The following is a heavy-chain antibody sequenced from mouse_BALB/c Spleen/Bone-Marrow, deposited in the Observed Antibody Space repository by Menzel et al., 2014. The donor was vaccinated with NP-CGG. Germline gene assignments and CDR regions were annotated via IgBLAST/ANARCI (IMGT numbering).Heavy chain of an antibody. D-gene: IGHD2-1*01. J-gene: IGHJ3*01. CDR2: IYPGNGNA. CDR3: SRGGNYGTY. CDR1: GYAFSTYW. V-gene: IGHV1-80*01. Sequence: LVESGAKLVRPGSSVKISCKASGYAFSTYWMNWVKQRPGQGLEWIGQIYPGNGNADYNGKFKDKATLTADKSSRTAYMHLSSLTSEDSAVYFCSRGGNYGTYWGQGTLVTVSA.